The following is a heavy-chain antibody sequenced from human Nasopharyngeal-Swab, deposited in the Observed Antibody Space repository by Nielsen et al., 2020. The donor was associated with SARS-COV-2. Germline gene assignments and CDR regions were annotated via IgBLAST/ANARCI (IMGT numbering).Heavy chain of an antibody. CDR2: IYYSGST. J-gene: IGHJ6*02. Sequence: GSLRLSCTVSGGSVSSGSYYWSWIRQPPGKGLEWIGYIYYSGSTYYNPSLKSRVTISVDTSKNQFSLKLSSVTAADTAVYYCARERPSVRFLEWLPMDVWGQGTTVTVSS. CDR3: ARERPSVRFLEWLPMDV. CDR1: GGSVSSGSYY. V-gene: IGHV4-61*01. D-gene: IGHD3-3*01.